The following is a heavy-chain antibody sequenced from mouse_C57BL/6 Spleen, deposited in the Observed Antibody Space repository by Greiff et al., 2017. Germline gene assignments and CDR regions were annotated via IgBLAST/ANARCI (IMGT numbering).Heavy chain of an antibody. CDR3: ASRTTVVPFDY. V-gene: IGHV5-9*01. CDR1: GFTFSSYT. D-gene: IGHD1-1*01. CDR2: ISGGGGNT. Sequence: VMLVESGGGLVKPGGSLKLSCAASGFTFSSYTMSWVRQTPEKRLEWVATISGGGGNTYYPDSVKGRFTISRDNAKNTLYLQMSSLRSEDTALYYCASRTTVVPFDYWGQGTTLTVSS. J-gene: IGHJ2*01.